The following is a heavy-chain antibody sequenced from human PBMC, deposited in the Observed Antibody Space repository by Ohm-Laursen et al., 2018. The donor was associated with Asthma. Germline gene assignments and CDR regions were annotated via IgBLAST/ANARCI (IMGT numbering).Heavy chain of an antibody. V-gene: IGHV4-31*02. CDR1: GGSISSGGYY. CDR3: ARATFYYESTGYYFFDH. CDR2: IYYSGNT. D-gene: IGHD3-22*01. J-gene: IGHJ4*02. Sequence: TLSLTCTVSGGSISSGGYYWSWIRQHPGKGLEWIGYIYYSGNTYSNPSLRSRVSISVDTSKNQFSLNLTPVTAADTAVYYCARATFYYESTGYYFFDHWGQGALVTVSS.